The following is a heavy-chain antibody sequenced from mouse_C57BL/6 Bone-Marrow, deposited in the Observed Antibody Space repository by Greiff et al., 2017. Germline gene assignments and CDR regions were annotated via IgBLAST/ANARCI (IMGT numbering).Heavy chain of an antibody. CDR3: ERMGYYFDY. J-gene: IGHJ2*01. CDR2: INPGSGGT. Sequence: VQLQQSGAQLVRPGTSVKVSCKASGYAFTNYLIEWVKQRPGQGLEWIGVINPGSGGTKYTEKFKGKATLTADKSSSTAYMQLSSLTSEDSAVYSCERMGYYFDYWGQGTTLTVSA. V-gene: IGHV1-54*01. CDR1: GYAFTNYL.